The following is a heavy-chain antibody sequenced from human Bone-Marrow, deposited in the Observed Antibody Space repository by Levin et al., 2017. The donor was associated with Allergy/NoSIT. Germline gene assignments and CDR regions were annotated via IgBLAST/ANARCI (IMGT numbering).Heavy chain of an antibody. CDR2: IYYSGTT. V-gene: IGHV4-39*01. D-gene: IGHD1-26*01. Sequence: RSSETLSLTCTVSGDSISSSSYHWGWIRQPPGKRLEWIGSIYYSGTTYYNPSLKSRVTISVDTSKNQFSLNLSSVTAADTAIYSCARQRGSKNWFDPWGRGTLVTVSS. J-gene: IGHJ5*02. CDR1: GDSISSSSYH. CDR3: ARQRGSKNWFDP.